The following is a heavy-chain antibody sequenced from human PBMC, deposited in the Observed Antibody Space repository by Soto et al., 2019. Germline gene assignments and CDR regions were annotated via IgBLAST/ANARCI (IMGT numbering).Heavy chain of an antibody. CDR1: GGSFSSYI. V-gene: IGHV1-69*02. J-gene: IGHJ6*02. Sequence: GASVKVSCKASGGSFSSYIVSWVRHAPGQGLEWMGRIIPVLGVEYYAQKFQGRVTITADKSTSTAYMELSSLRSEDTAVYYCAKSPILWSAAPPHYGMSFWGLGTSVTVSS. D-gene: IGHD3-16*01. CDR3: AKSPILWSAAPPHYGMSF. CDR2: IIPVLGVE.